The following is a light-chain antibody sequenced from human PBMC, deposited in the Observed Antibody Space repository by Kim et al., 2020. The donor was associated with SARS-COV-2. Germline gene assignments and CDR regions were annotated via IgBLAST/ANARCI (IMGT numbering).Light chain of an antibody. Sequence: VALGQTVRITCQRDSLRSYYASWYQQKPGQAPVLVIYGKNNRPSGIPDRFSGSSSGNTASLTITGAQAEDEADYYCNSRDSSGNQVFGTGTKVTVL. CDR1: SLRSYY. CDR3: NSRDSSGNQV. CDR2: GKN. V-gene: IGLV3-19*01. J-gene: IGLJ1*01.